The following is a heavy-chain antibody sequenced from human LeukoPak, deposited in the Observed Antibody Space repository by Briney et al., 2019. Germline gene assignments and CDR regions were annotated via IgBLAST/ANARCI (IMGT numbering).Heavy chain of an antibody. Sequence: GGSLRLSCAASGFTVSSNYMSWVRQAPGKGLEWVSVIYSGGSTYYADSVKGRFTISRDNSKNTLYLQMNSLRAEDTAVNYCAREGGSYYVLDYWGQGTLVTVSS. J-gene: IGHJ4*02. CDR1: GFTVSSNY. D-gene: IGHD1-26*01. CDR3: AREGGSYYVLDY. V-gene: IGHV3-66*02. CDR2: IYSGGST.